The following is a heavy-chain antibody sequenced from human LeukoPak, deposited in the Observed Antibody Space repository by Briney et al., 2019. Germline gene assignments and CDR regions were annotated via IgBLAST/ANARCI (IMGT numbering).Heavy chain of an antibody. Sequence: GRSLRLSCAGSAFTFRSFAMHWVRQAPGKGLEWLALISYDGENQYYSESVKGRLTISRDNSKNTVYLQMTSLSAEDSAMYFCAKERAAAGIGGELDYWGQGALVTVSS. CDR1: AFTFRSFA. J-gene: IGHJ4*02. D-gene: IGHD6-13*01. V-gene: IGHV3-30*18. CDR3: AKERAAAGIGGELDY. CDR2: ISYDGENQ.